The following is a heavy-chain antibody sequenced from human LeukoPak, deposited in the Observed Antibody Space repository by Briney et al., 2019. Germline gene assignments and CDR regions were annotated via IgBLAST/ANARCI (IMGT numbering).Heavy chain of an antibody. J-gene: IGHJ2*01. CDR3: ARHDYDFWSGYGCFDL. V-gene: IGHV4-39*01. Sequence: SETLSLTCTVSGGSISSSSYYWGWIRQPPGKGLEWIGSIYYSGSTYYNPSLKSRVTISVDTSKNQFSLKLSSVTAADTAVYYCARHDYDFWSGYGCFDLWGRGTLVTVSS. D-gene: IGHD3-3*01. CDR1: GGSISSSSYY. CDR2: IYYSGST.